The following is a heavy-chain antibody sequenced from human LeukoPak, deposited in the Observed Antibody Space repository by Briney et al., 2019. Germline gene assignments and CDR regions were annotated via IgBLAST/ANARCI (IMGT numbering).Heavy chain of an antibody. CDR3: AKDAISSGLRGGAAFDI. D-gene: IGHD3-22*01. V-gene: IGHV3-30*02. CDR1: GFPFSSYG. CDR2: IWYDGSNE. J-gene: IGHJ3*02. Sequence: PGGSLRLSCAASGFPFSSYGMHWVRQAPGRGLEWVAIIWYDGSNEYYADSVKGRFTISRDNSKNTLYLQMNSLRAEDTAVYYCAKDAISSGLRGGAAFDIWGQGTMVTVSS.